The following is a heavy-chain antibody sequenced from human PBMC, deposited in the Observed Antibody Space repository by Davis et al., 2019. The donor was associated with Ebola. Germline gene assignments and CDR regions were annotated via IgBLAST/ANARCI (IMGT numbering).Heavy chain of an antibody. CDR1: GGSISSGDDY. D-gene: IGHD3-3*01. J-gene: IGHJ5*02. CDR3: ALRITIFRNWFDP. V-gene: IGHV4-30-4*01. CDR2: IYYTGST. Sequence: MPSETLSLTCTVSGGSISSGDDYWSWIRQPPGKGLEWIGYIYYTGSTYYNPSLKSRVSISQDTSKNQFSLKLSSVTAADTAVYYCALRITIFRNWFDPWGQGTLVTVSS.